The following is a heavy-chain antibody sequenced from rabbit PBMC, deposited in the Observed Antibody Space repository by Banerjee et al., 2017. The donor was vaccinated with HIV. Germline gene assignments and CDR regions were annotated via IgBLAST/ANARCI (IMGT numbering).Heavy chain of an antibody. CDR3: ARDPAGSTFNL. V-gene: IGHV1S7*01. D-gene: IGHD4-2*01. CDR1: GFDFSSYY. J-gene: IGHJ4*01. CDR2: IDPVFGST. Sequence: QLVESGGGLVQPGGSLKLSCKASGFDFSSYYMSWVRQAPGKGLEWIGYIDPVFGSTYYASWVNGRFTISSHNAQNTLYLQLNSLTAADTATYFCARDPAGSTFNLWGPGTLVTVS.